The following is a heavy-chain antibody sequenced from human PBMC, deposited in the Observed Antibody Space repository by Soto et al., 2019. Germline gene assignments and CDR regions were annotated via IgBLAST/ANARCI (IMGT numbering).Heavy chain of an antibody. CDR3: AKALAASGATY. J-gene: IGHJ4*02. Sequence: VGSLRLSCAASGGTCISYAMSWVRQAPGKGLEWVSAISGGGSSTYYADSVKGRFTISRDNSKNTLYLQMNSLRAEDTAVYYCAKALAASGATYWGQGTLVTVSS. CDR1: GGTCISYA. V-gene: IGHV3-23*01. D-gene: IGHD6-13*01. CDR2: ISGGGSST.